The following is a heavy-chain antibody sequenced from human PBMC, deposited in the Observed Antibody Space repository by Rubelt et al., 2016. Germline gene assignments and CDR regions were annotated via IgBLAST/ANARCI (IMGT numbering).Heavy chain of an antibody. CDR2: IYYDGSNK. CDR1: RNYG. CDR3: SGVRSGSYGYWYFDL. V-gene: IGHV3-33*01. D-gene: IGHD1-26*01. Sequence: RNYGMHWVRQAPGKGLEWVALIYYDGSNKYCADSVQGRFTISRDNSKNTLYLQMNSLSAEDTAVYYCSGVRSGSYGYWYFDLWGRGTLVTVSS. J-gene: IGHJ2*01.